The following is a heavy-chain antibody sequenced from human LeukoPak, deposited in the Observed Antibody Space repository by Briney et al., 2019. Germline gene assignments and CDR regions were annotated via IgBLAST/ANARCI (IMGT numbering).Heavy chain of an antibody. V-gene: IGHV3-33*06. D-gene: IGHD5-18*01. Sequence: GGSLRLSCAASGFTFRTYGMHWVRHAPGKGLKRVAAIWYDGSNKYYADSVKGSFTISRDNSKNTLYLKMNSLSAGDPAGYYCAKERGGGGYSYGQYYFDYWGQGTLVTVSS. CDR2: IWYDGSNK. CDR1: GFTFRTYG. J-gene: IGHJ4*02. CDR3: AKERGGGGYSYGQYYFDY.